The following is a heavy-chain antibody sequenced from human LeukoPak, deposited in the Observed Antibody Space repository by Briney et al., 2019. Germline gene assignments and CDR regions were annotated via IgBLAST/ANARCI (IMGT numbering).Heavy chain of an antibody. CDR2: ISWNSGSI. D-gene: IGHD6-13*01. CDR1: GFTFDDYA. V-gene: IGHV3-9*01. CDR3: AKQGSIIAAAAAFDY. J-gene: IGHJ4*02. Sequence: PGGSLRLSCAASGFTFDDYAMHWVRQAPGKGLEWVSGISWNSGSIGYADSVKGRFTISRDNSKNTLYLQMNSLRAEDTAVYYCAKQGSIIAAAAAFDYWGQGTLVTVSS.